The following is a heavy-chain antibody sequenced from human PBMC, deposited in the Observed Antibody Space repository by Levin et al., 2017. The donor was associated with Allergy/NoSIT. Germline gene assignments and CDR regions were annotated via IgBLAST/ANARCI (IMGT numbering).Heavy chain of an antibody. CDR2: INHRGST. CDR3: ARAWERDYIWGSYRSFDP. J-gene: IGHJ5*02. V-gene: IGHV4-34*01. CDR1: FFSFLFPS. Sequence: SQTLSLPFSFSFFSFLFPSFLFLLPPPFPFLSFLGEINHRGSTNNNPSLKSRVTISVDTSKNQFSLKLSSVIAADTAVYYCARAWERDYIWGSYRSFDPWGQGTLVTVSS. D-gene: IGHD3-16*02.